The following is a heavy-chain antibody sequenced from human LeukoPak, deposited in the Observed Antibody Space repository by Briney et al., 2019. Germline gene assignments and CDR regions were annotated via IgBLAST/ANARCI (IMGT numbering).Heavy chain of an antibody. CDR2: INHSGST. V-gene: IGHV4-34*01. CDR1: GGSISSYY. J-gene: IGHJ4*02. Sequence: SETLSLTCTVSGGSISSYYWSWIRQPPGKGLEWIGEINHSGSTNYNPSLKSRVTISVDTSKNQFSLKLSSVTAADTAVYYCARALRITMVRGVNTPYYFDYWGQGTLVTVSS. D-gene: IGHD3-10*01. CDR3: ARALRITMVRGVNTPYYFDY.